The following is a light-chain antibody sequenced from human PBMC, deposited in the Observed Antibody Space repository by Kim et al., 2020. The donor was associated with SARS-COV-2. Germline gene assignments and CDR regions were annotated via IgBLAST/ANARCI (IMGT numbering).Light chain of an antibody. CDR3: CSYAGSNIMV. CDR2: EVS. J-gene: IGLJ2*01. Sequence: GQSVTISCTGTNRDIGGYNYVSWYQQYPGKAPNLMIYEVSKRPSGVPDRFSGSKSGNTASLTVSGLQAEDEANYYCCSYAGSNIMVFGGGTKVTVL. V-gene: IGLV2-8*01. CDR1: NRDIGGYNY.